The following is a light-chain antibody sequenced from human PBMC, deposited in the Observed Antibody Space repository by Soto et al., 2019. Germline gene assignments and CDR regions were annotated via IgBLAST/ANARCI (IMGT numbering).Light chain of an antibody. V-gene: IGKV1-8*01. CDR2: AAS. CDR1: QGISSY. CDR3: QQYYSYTRA. Sequence: AIRMTQSPSSLSASTGDRVTISCRASQGISSYLAWYQTKPGKAPKXLIYAASTLQSGVPSRFSGSGSGTDFTLTINYLQSEDFATYYCQQYYSYTRAFGQGTKVDIK. J-gene: IGKJ1*01.